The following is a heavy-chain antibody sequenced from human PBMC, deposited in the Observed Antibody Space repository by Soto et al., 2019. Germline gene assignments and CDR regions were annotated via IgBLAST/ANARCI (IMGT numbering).Heavy chain of an antibody. D-gene: IGHD6-19*01. CDR3: PGTAASVAGASGTYYYYGMDV. J-gene: IGHJ6*02. CDR2: IYYGGSP. Sequence: SETLSLTCTVSGGSISSSGYYWGWVRQPPGRGLEWIGYIYYGGSPYYNPSLKSRVTISVDTSKNQFSLNLSSVTAADTAVYYCPGTAASVAGASGTYYYYGMDVWGQGTTVTVSS. CDR1: GGSISSSGYY. V-gene: IGHV4-39*01.